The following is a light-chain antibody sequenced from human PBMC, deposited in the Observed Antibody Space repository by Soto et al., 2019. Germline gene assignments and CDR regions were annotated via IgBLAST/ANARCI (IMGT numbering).Light chain of an antibody. Sequence: DIQMTQSPSSLSASVGDRITITCRASQSIGSYLNWYQRKPGRAPNLLIYAAYSLQSGVPSRFSGSGSGTDFTLTISGLRPEDFATYYCQQSFSAPPSFGQGTKLEIK. CDR2: AAY. CDR3: QQSFSAPPS. V-gene: IGKV1-39*01. J-gene: IGKJ2*01. CDR1: QSIGSY.